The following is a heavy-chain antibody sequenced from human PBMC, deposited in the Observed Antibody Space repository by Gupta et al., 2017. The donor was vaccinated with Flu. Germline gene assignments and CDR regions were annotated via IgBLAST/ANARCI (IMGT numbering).Heavy chain of an antibody. D-gene: IGHD1-14*01. CDR3: VRDHSTTWRKGNYFDY. CDR1: GFTFRSYD. J-gene: IGHJ4*02. CDR2: ISSSSSYI. Sequence: EVQLVESGGGLVKAGGSLRLSCAVSGFTFRSYDMNWVRQAPGEGLEWVSSISSSSSYIYYAGSVKGRFTISRDNAHNSVFLQMDSLRADDTAIYYCVRDHSTTWRKGNYFDYWGQGTLVTVSS. V-gene: IGHV3-21*06.